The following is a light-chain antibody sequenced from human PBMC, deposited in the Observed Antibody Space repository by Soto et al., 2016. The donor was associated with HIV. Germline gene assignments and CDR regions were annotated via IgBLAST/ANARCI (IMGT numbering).Light chain of an antibody. Sequence: DIQMTQSPSSLSASVGDRVTITCQASHDISNYLSWYHQKPGEAPKLLIYDASNLETGVPSRFSGSGSGTDFTFTISSLQPEDIATYYXQQYYNVPLTFGGGTKMEIK. CDR3: QQYYNVPLT. CDR2: DAS. V-gene: IGKV1-33*01. CDR1: HDISNY. J-gene: IGKJ4*01.